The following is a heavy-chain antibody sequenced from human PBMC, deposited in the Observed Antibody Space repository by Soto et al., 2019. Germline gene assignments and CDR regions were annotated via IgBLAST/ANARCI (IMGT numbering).Heavy chain of an antibody. D-gene: IGHD3-3*01. CDR1: GDSLSSYY. CDR3: ARYYDFWSGYYYFDY. V-gene: IGHV4-59*12. CDR2: LYYGRSA. J-gene: IGHJ4*02. Sequence: SSETLSLTCAVSGDSLSSYYCMWIRQPPGKGLESIGYLYYGRSANYNPSLKSRVTISVDRSKNQFSLKVSSATAADTAVYYCARYYDFWSGYYYFDYWGQGTLVTVSS.